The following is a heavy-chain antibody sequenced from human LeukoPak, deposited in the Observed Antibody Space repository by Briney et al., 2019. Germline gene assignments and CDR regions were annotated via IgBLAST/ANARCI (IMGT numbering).Heavy chain of an antibody. Sequence: PSETLSLTCAVYGGSFSGYYWSWIRQPPGKGLEWIGEINHSGSTNYNPSLKSRVTISVDTSKNQFSLKLSSVTAADTAVYYCARDVGTYYGFWSGYPRWFDPWGQGTLVTVSS. J-gene: IGHJ5*02. V-gene: IGHV4-34*01. CDR2: INHSGST. CDR1: GGSFSGYY. CDR3: ARDVGTYYGFWSGYPRWFDP. D-gene: IGHD3-3*01.